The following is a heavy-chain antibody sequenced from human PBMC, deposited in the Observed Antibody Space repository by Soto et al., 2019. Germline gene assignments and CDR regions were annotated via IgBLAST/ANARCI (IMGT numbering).Heavy chain of an antibody. D-gene: IGHD6-19*01. Sequence: GGSLRLSCAASGFIFSSYGMHWVRQAPGKGLEWVAVISYDGSNKYYADSVKGRFTISRDNSKNTLYLQMNSLRAEDTAVYYCAKDSRAVARTFDYWGQGALVTVSS. CDR2: ISYDGSNK. CDR1: GFIFSSYG. V-gene: IGHV3-30*18. CDR3: AKDSRAVARTFDY. J-gene: IGHJ4*02.